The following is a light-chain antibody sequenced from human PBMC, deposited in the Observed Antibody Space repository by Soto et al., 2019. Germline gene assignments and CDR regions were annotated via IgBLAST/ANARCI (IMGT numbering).Light chain of an antibody. J-gene: IGLJ1*01. V-gene: IGLV1-44*01. CDR2: RNN. Sequence: QSVLTQPPSASGTPGQRVTLSCSGSSSNIGSYTVNWFQQLPGTAPKLLIYRNNQRPSGVPDRFSGSKSGTSASLAISGLQSEDEADYYCAVWDDSLNSYVFGPGTKLTVL. CDR1: SSNIGSYT. CDR3: AVWDDSLNSYV.